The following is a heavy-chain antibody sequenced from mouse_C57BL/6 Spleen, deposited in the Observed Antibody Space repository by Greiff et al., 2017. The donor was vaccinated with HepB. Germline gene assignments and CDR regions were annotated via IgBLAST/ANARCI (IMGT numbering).Heavy chain of an antibody. J-gene: IGHJ3*01. CDR1: GYTFTDYY. CDR2: INPNNGGT. V-gene: IGHV1-26*01. D-gene: IGHD2-4*01. CDR3: ARVYDYDTWFAY. Sequence: VQLKHSGPELVKPGASVKISCKASGYTFTDYYMNWVKQSHGKSLEWIGDINPNNGGTSYNQKFKGKATLTVDKSSSTAYMELRSLTSEDSAVYYCARVYDYDTWFAYWGQGTLVTVSA.